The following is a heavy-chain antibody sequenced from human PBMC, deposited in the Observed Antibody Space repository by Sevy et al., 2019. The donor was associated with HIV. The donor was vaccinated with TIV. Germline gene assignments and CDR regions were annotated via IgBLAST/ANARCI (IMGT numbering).Heavy chain of an antibody. CDR2: IWSDGAYQ. Sequence: RGSLRLSCAATGFTFSNYAMHWVRQAPGKGMEWVAIIWSDGAYQYHGDSVKGRFTISRDNSKNTLYLQMNNVRVEDTAVYYCARGGYYYDSAAYYALDSWGQGTLVTVSS. J-gene: IGHJ4*02. D-gene: IGHD3-22*01. V-gene: IGHV3-33*01. CDR1: GFTFSNYA. CDR3: ARGGYYYDSAAYYALDS.